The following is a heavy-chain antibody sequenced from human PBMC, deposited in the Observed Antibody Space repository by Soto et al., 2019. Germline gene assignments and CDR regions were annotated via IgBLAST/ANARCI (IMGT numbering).Heavy chain of an antibody. D-gene: IGHD6-6*01. CDR2: ISAYNGNT. Sequence: ASVKVSGSASGYTFTSYGINRVRKAPGQGLEWMGWISAYNGNTNYAQKLQGRVTMTTDTSTSTAYMELRSLRSGYTSVYYCARGGIAARWFDPWGQGTLVTVSP. CDR1: GYTFTSYG. J-gene: IGHJ5*02. CDR3: ARGGIAARWFDP. V-gene: IGHV1-18*01.